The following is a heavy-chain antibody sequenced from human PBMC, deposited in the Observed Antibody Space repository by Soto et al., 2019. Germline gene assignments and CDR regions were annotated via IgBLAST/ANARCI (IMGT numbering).Heavy chain of an antibody. CDR3: ARDRSAGITGEFDP. CDR2: IFHSGST. J-gene: IGHJ5*02. D-gene: IGHD1-20*01. V-gene: IGHV4-38-2*02. Sequence: PSETLSLTCAISGYSISSGYYWGWIRQPPGKGLEWIGSIFHSGSTYYNPSLKSRVTISVDTSKNQFSLKLRSVTAADTAVYYCARDRSAGITGEFDPWGQGARVTAPQ. CDR1: GYSISSGYY.